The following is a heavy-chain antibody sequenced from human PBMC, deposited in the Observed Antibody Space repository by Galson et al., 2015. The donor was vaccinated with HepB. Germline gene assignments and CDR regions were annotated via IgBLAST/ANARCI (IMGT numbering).Heavy chain of an antibody. V-gene: IGHV3-33*01. J-gene: IGHJ5*02. D-gene: IGHD2-2*01. CDR1: GFTFSSYG. CDR3: ARGTLGYCSSTSCGAFDP. CDR2: IWYDGSNK. Sequence: SLRLSCAASGFTFSSYGMHWVRQAPGKGLEWVAVIWYDGSNKYYADSVKGRFTISRDNSKNTLYLQMNSLRAEDTAVYYCARGTLGYCSSTSCGAFDPWGQGILVTVSS.